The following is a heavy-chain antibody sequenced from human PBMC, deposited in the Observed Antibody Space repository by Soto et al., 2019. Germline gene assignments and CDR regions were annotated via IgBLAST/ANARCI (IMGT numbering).Heavy chain of an antibody. Sequence: EVQLLESGGGLVQPGGSLRLSCADSGFTFSSYAMSWVRQAPGTGLEWVSAISGSGGSTYYADSVKGRFTISRDNSKNTLYLQMNGLRAEDTAVYYFAKGINRGVIGHFDYWGQGTLVTFSS. CDR1: GFTFSSYA. CDR2: ISGSGGST. J-gene: IGHJ4*02. D-gene: IGHD3-10*01. V-gene: IGHV3-23*01. CDR3: AKGINRGVIGHFDY.